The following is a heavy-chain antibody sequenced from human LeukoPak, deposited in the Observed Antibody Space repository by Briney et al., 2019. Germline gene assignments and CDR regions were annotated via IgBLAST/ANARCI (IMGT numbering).Heavy chain of an antibody. V-gene: IGHV4-59*01. CDR2: IYYSGST. J-gene: IGHJ4*02. D-gene: IGHD3-10*01. CDR1: GGSISSYY. CDR3: ASSYGSGSYIVDY. Sequence: PSETLSLTCTVSGGSISSYYWSWIRQPPGKGLEWIGYIYYSGSTNYNPSLKSRVTISVDTSKNQFSLKLSSVTAADTAVYYCASSYGSGSYIVDYWGQGTLVTVSS.